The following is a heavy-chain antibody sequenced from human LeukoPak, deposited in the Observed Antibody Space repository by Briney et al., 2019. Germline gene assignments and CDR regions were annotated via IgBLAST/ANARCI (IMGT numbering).Heavy chain of an antibody. CDR3: VREDFVVIPAAMRGDY. CDR2: INPDRGGT. CDR1: GYTFTGVY. D-gene: IGHD2-2*01. Sequence: ASVKVSCKASGYTFTGVYIHWVRQAPGQGLEWMGWINPDRGGTNYAQKFQGRVTLTRDTSINTASMELSGLTSDDTAVYYCVREDFVVIPAAMRGDYWGQGTLVIVSS. V-gene: IGHV1-2*02. J-gene: IGHJ4*02.